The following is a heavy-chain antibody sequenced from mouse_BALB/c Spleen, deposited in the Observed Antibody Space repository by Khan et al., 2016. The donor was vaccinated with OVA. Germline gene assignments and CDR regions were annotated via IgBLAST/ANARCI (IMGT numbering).Heavy chain of an antibody. Sequence: EVQLQESGAELGRPGSSVKLSCKTSGSTFTSYGIKWVKQRPGQGLEWIGYIYPGNGYTAYNEKFQGKAKLTSDTSSSTAYMQLRSLASEDSAIYFGTTAYYRYYFDYWGQGTTLTVSS. J-gene: IGHJ2*01. CDR1: GSTFTSYG. V-gene: IGHV1S134*01. D-gene: IGHD2-14*01. CDR2: IYPGNGYT. CDR3: TTAYYRYYFDY.